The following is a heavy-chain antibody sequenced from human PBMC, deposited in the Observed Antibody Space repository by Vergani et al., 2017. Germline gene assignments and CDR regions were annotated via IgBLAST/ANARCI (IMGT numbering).Heavy chain of an antibody. Sequence: EVQLVESGGGLVQPGGSLRLSCAASGFTFSSYSMNWVRQAPGKGLEWVSYISSSSSTIYYADSVKGRFTISRDNAKNSLYLQMNSLRAEDTAVYYCARTRGIVVPDYWGQGTLVTVSS. V-gene: IGHV3-48*01. CDR2: ISSSSSTI. D-gene: IGHD3-10*01. CDR1: GFTFSSYS. CDR3: ARTRGIVVPDY. J-gene: IGHJ4*02.